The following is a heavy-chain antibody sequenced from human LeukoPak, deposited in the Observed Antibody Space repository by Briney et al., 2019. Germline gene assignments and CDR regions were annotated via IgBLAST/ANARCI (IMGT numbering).Heavy chain of an antibody. CDR3: ARDSSGGYLDY. CDR1: GYTFTGYY. J-gene: IGHJ4*02. Sequence: ASVKVSCKASGYTFTGYYMHWVRQAPGQGLEWMGWISPNSGGTNYAQQFQGRVTMTRDTSISTAYMELSRLRSDDTAVYYCARDSSGGYLDYWGQGTPGTVSS. D-gene: IGHD1-26*01. V-gene: IGHV1-2*02. CDR2: ISPNSGGT.